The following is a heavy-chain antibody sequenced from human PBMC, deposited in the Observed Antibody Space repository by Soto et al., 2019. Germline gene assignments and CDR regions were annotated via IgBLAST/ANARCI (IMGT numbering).Heavy chain of an antibody. CDR1: GYTFTTYD. CDR3: ARGGYSSSWEFDF. CDR2: VSPHSGST. J-gene: IGHJ4*02. D-gene: IGHD6-6*01. Sequence: QVQLVQSGAEVKKPGASLRVSCKASGYTFTTYDINWVRQTPGQGLEWMGWVSPHSGSTGFAQKFQGRLTMTTNTAITPAYMALISPRSDDSDVYFCARGGYSSSWEFDFWGQGTLVTVS. V-gene: IGHV1-8*01.